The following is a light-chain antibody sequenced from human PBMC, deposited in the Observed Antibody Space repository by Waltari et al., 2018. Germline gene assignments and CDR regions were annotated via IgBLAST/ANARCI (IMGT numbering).Light chain of an antibody. CDR2: HGD. CDR1: ASDAGPSKL. Sequence: QSALTQPASMSGPPGQSITFSCTGTASDAGPSKLVSWYPHHPGTAPKLIIYHGDKRPSGVSSRFSASKSGDTASLTISGLQSEDEADYYCCSYVGGAKVTFGGGTKVTVL. CDR3: CSYVGGAKVT. J-gene: IGLJ2*01. V-gene: IGLV2-23*01.